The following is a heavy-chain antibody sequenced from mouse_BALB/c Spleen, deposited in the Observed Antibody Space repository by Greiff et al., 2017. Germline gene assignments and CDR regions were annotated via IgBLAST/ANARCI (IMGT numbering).Heavy chain of an antibody. V-gene: IGHV5-12-2*01. D-gene: IGHD1-2*01. J-gene: IGHJ4*01. CDR1: GFTFSSYT. CDR3: ARHGYGPYYAMDY. Sequence: EVKLMESGGGLVQPGGSLKLSCAASGFTFSSYTMSWVRQTLEKRLEWVAYISNGGGSTYYPDTVKGRFTISRDNAKNTLYLQMSSLKSEDTAMYYCARHGYGPYYAMDYWGQGTSVTVSS. CDR2: ISNGGGST.